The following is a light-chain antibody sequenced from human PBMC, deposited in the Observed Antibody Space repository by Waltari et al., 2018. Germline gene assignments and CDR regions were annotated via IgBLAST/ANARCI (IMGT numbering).Light chain of an antibody. Sequence: EIVMTQSPATLSVSPGERATLSCRASQSVSSNLAWYQQKPGQAPRLLIYGASTRATGIPARFSGSGSGTEFTLTISSLQSEDFATYYCQQLNSYPRTFGQGSK. J-gene: IGKJ2*01. CDR1: QSVSSN. V-gene: IGKV3-15*01. CDR2: GAS. CDR3: QQLNSYPRT.